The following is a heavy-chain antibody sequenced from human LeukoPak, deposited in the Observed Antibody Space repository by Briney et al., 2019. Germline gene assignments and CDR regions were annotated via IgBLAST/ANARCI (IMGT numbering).Heavy chain of an antibody. CDR3: TKGGDFTNSWYYYGMDV. D-gene: IGHD6-13*01. CDR1: GFTFDMYA. CDR2: VSGSVGAT. Sequence: GGSLRLSCAASGFTFDMYAISWGRQAPGKGLEWVASVSGSVGATYYSDSVRGRFTISRDNSKKTVSLQLNSLRAEDTAVYYCTKGGDFTNSWYYYGMDVWGQGTTVIVSS. V-gene: IGHV3-23*01. J-gene: IGHJ6*02.